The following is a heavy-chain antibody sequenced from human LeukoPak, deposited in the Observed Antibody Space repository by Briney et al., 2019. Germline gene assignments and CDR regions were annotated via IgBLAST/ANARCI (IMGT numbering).Heavy chain of an antibody. CDR1: GGSFSGYY. CDR2: INHSGGT. Sequence: SETLSLTCAVYGGSFSGYYWSWIRQPPGKGLEWIGEINHSGGTNYNPSLKSRVTISVDTSKNQFSLKLSSVTAADTAVYYCARGRPVKVVVPAANGRYYYYYMDVWGKGTTVTVSS. J-gene: IGHJ6*03. D-gene: IGHD2-2*01. CDR3: ARGRPVKVVVPAANGRYYYYYMDV. V-gene: IGHV4-34*01.